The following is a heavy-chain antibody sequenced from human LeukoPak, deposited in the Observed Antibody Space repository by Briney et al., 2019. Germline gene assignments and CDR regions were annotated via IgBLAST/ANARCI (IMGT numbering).Heavy chain of an antibody. CDR2: IYYSGRT. CDR1: GGSISSSNYY. D-gene: IGHD3-22*01. J-gene: IGHJ4*02. Sequence: PSETLSLTCTVSGGSISSSNYYWGWIRQPPGEGLEWIGSIYYSGRTYYNPSLKSRVTISVDTSKNQFSLKLSSVTPEDTAVYYCARTYDSRALGYWGQGTLVTVSS. CDR3: ARTYDSRALGY. V-gene: IGHV4-39*01.